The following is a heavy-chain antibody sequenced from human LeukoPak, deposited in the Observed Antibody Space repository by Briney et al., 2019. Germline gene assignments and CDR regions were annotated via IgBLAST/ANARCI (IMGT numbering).Heavy chain of an antibody. CDR2: ITSKSDGGTV. CDR3: ARGAGYDDYRYFDY. D-gene: IGHD4-17*01. V-gene: IGHV3-15*01. Sequence: TEWLLRPSRAASGFTFKNAWMSWVRQARGRVVELVGRITSKSDGGTVYYAAPVKGRLTITRDDSKATLCLHMNTLKTEDKSVYYCARGAGYDDYRYFDYWGQGALVTVSS. J-gene: IGHJ4*02. CDR1: GFTFKNAW.